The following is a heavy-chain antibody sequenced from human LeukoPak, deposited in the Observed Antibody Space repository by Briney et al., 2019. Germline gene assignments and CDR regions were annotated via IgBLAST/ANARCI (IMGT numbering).Heavy chain of an antibody. CDR3: ARSGVVPAARAYYYYGMDV. CDR1: GGTFCSYA. Sequence: ASVKVSCKASGGTFCSYAISWVRQAPGQGLEWMGRIIPIFGIANYAQKFQGRVTITADKSTSTAYMELSSLRSEDTAVYYCARSGVVPAARAYYYYGMDVWGQGTTVTVSS. J-gene: IGHJ6*02. V-gene: IGHV1-69*04. D-gene: IGHD2-2*01. CDR2: IIPIFGIA.